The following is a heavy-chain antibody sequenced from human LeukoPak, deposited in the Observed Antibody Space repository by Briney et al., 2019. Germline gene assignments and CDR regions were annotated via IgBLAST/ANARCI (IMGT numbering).Heavy chain of an antibody. J-gene: IGHJ3*02. D-gene: IGHD2-15*01. CDR2: INHSGSI. CDR1: GGSFSGYY. CDR3: ASRYCSGGSCASDAFDI. V-gene: IGHV4-34*01. Sequence: SETLSLTCAVYGGSFSGYYWSWIRQPPGKGLEWIGEINHSGSINYNPSLKSRVTISVDTSKNQFSLKLSSVTAADTAVYYCASRYCSGGSCASDAFDIWGQGTMVTVSS.